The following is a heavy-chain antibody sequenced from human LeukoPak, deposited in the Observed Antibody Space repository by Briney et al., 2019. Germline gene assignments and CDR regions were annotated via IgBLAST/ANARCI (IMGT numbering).Heavy chain of an antibody. CDR1: GFTFSDYY. J-gene: IGHJ4*02. Sequence: GVLRLSCAASGFTFSDYYMSWIRQAPGKGLEWVSYISSSGSTIYYADSVKGRFTISRDNAKNSLYLQMNSLRAEDTAVYYCARDQNNVNGIFDYWGQGTLVTVSS. CDR3: ARDQNNVNGIFDY. CDR2: ISSSGSTI. D-gene: IGHD2-8*01. V-gene: IGHV3-11*01.